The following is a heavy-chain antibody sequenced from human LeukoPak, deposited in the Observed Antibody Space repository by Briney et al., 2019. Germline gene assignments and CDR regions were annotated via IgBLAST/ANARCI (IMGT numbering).Heavy chain of an antibody. V-gene: IGHV3-9*01. CDR3: AKVGGYIYGHSPPYWYFDL. D-gene: IGHD5-18*01. Sequence: GRSLRLSCAASGFTFDDYAMHWVRQAPGKGLEWVSSISWNSGNIGYADSVKGRFTISRDNAKNSLYLQMNSLRAADTAFYYCAKVGGYIYGHSPPYWYFDLWGRGTLVTVSS. CDR1: GFTFDDYA. J-gene: IGHJ2*01. CDR2: ISWNSGNI.